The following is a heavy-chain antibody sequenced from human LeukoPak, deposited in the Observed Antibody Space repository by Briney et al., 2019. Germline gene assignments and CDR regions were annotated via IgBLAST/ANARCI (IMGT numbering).Heavy chain of an antibody. Sequence: GASVKVSCKASGGTFSSYAISWVRQAPGQGLEWMGIINPSGGSTSYAQKFQGRVTMTRDTSTSTVYMELSSLRSEDTAVYYCARDRGVVVTEVDYWGQGTLVTVSS. V-gene: IGHV1-46*01. CDR1: GGTFSSYA. CDR3: ARDRGVVVTEVDY. J-gene: IGHJ4*02. CDR2: INPSGGST. D-gene: IGHD2-21*02.